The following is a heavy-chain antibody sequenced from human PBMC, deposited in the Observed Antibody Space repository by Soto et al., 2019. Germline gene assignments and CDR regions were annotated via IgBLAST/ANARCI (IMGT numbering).Heavy chain of an antibody. CDR1: GDTFSSHT. J-gene: IGHJ4*02. D-gene: IGHD4-17*01. CDR2: IIPSLDMA. CDR3: TRDISLYGDFDF. Sequence: ASVKVSCKASGDTFSSHTISWVRQAPGQGLEWMGRIIPSLDMANYAQRFQGRVTISADKSTTTAYMELSSLTPEDTAIYYCTRDISLYGDFDFWGQGTRVTVSS. V-gene: IGHV1-69*04.